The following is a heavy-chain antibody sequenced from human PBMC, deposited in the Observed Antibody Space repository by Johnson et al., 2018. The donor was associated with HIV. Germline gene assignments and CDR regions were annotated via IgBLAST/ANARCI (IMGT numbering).Heavy chain of an antibody. J-gene: IGHJ3*02. V-gene: IGHV3-30*14. Sequence: QVKLVESGGGVVQPGRSLRLSCTASGFTFSSNALHWVRQAPGKGLEWVTVISNDGTKKNSADSVKGRFTVSRDNSKNTLYLQMNSLRGEDTAVYYCARDRKQLLDAFDIWGQGTMVTVSS. CDR1: GFTFSSNA. D-gene: IGHD6-13*01. CDR2: ISNDGTKK. CDR3: ARDRKQLLDAFDI.